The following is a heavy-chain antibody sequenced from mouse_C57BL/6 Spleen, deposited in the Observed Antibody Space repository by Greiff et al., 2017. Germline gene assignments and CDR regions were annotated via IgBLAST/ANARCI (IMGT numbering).Heavy chain of an antibody. CDR2: ISYDGSN. Sequence: VQLKESGPGLVKPSQSLSLTCSVTGYSITSGYYWNWIRQFPGNKLEWMGYISYDGSNNYNPSLKNRISITRDTSKNQFFLKLNSVTTEDTATYYCAKTAQALYYFDYWGQGTTLTVSS. J-gene: IGHJ2*01. CDR3: AKTAQALYYFDY. CDR1: GYSITSGYY. D-gene: IGHD3-2*02. V-gene: IGHV3-6*01.